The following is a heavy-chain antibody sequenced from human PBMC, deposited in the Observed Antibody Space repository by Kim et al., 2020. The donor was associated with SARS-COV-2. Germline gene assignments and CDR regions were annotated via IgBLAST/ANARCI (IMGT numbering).Heavy chain of an antibody. CDR2: IYSGGST. D-gene: IGHD6-19*01. J-gene: IGHJ4*02. CDR3: ARGSPGQWLASYAVVRSY. V-gene: IGHV3-53*01. CDR1: GFTVSSNY. Sequence: GGSLRLSCAASGFTVSSNYMSWVRQAPGRGLEWVSVIYSGGSTFYADSVKGRFTISRDNSKNTLYLQMNSLRAEDTAVYYCARGSPGQWLASYAVVRSYWGQGTLVTVSS.